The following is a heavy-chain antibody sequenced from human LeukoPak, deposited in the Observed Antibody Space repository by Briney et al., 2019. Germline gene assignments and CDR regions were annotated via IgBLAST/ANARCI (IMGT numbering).Heavy chain of an antibody. CDR1: GYTFTSYD. D-gene: IGHD2-15*01. CDR2: MNPNSGNT. Sequence: GASVKVSCKASGYTFTSYDINWVRQATGQGLEWMGWMNPNSGNTDYAQKLQGRVTMTTDTSTSTAYMELRSLRSDDTAMYYCARDGSSIVVVVTIYYGMDVWGQGTTVTVSS. CDR3: ARDGSSIVVVVTIYYGMDV. V-gene: IGHV1-8*01. J-gene: IGHJ6*02.